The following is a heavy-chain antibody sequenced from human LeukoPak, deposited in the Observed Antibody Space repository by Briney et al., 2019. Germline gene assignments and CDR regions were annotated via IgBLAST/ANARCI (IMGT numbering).Heavy chain of an antibody. CDR1: GGSISSYY. J-gene: IGHJ3*02. V-gene: IGHV4-59*01. CDR3: ARDVGPTYDAFDI. CDR2: IYYSGST. Sequence: PSETLSLTCTVSGGSISSYYWSWIRQPPGKGLEWIGYIYYSGSTNYNPSLKSRVTISVDTSKNQFSLKLSSVTAADTAVYYCARDVGPTYDAFDIWGQGTMVTVSS. D-gene: IGHD1-26*01.